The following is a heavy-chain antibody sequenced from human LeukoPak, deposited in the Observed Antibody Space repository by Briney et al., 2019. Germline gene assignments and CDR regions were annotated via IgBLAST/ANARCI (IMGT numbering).Heavy chain of an antibody. J-gene: IGHJ4*02. V-gene: IGHV3-48*01. CDR3: ARDSVVGAPDFDY. D-gene: IGHD1-26*01. Sequence: GGSLRLFCAASGFTLSSYSMNWVRPAPGNGLEWVSYISSSSSTIYYADSVRGRFTISRDNAKNSLYLQMNSLRAEDTAVYYCARDSVVGAPDFDYWRQGTLVTVSS. CDR1: GFTLSSYS. CDR2: ISSSSSTI.